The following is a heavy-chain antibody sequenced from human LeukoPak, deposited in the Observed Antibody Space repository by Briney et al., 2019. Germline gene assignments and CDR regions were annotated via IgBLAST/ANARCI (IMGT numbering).Heavy chain of an antibody. J-gene: IGHJ4*02. CDR1: GFTFTSYA. CDR2: VKRDGSVL. D-gene: IGHD4-11*01. V-gene: IGHV3-23*01. Sequence: PGGSLRLSCAASGFTFTSYAMGWVRQAPGKGLEWVSSVKRDGSVLVYADSVQGRFTISRDNSKNMLYLQLNSLRAEDTAVYYCAQGGHDYNPFYYWGQGTLVTVSS. CDR3: AQGGHDYNPFYY.